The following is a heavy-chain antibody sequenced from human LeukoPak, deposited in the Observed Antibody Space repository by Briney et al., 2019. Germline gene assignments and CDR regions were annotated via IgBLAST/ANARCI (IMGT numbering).Heavy chain of an antibody. CDR1: GFIFSSYS. Sequence: GGSLRLSCAASGFIFSSYSMNWVRQAPGKGLEWVSSISAGSNYIYYADSVKGRFTISRDNAKNSLYLQMNTLTAEDTGVYYCARDGNDCVWGSYRYTGSYFDYWGQGTLVTVSS. CDR3: ARDGNDCVWGSYRYTGSYFDY. CDR2: ISAGSNYI. J-gene: IGHJ4*02. V-gene: IGHV3-21*01. D-gene: IGHD3-16*02.